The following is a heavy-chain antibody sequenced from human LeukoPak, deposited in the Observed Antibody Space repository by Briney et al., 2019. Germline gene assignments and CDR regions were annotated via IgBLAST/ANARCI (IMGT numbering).Heavy chain of an antibody. CDR2: MNPNSGNT. V-gene: IGHV1-8*01. Sequence: ASVKVSCKASGYTFTSYDINWVRQATGQGLEWMGWMNPNSGNTGYAQKFQGRVTMTTDTSTSTAYMELRSLRSDDTAVYYCARDTSSGYYEQWGQGTLVTVSS. D-gene: IGHD3-22*01. J-gene: IGHJ4*02. CDR1: GYTFTSYD. CDR3: ARDTSSGYYEQ.